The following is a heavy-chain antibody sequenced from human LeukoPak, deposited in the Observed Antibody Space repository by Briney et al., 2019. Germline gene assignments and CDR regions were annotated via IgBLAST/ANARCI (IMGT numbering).Heavy chain of an antibody. Sequence: ASVKVSCKASGYTFTGYYMHWVRQAPGQGLEWMAWINPNSGGTNYAQKFQGRVTMTRDTSISTAYMELSRLRSDDTAVYNCARDRAAAGLDYWGQGTLVTVSS. CDR2: INPNSGGT. CDR1: GYTFTGYY. D-gene: IGHD6-13*01. J-gene: IGHJ4*02. V-gene: IGHV1-2*02. CDR3: ARDRAAAGLDY.